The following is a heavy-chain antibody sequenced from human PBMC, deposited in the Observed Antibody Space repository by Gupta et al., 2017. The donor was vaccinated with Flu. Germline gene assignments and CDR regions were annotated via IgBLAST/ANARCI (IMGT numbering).Heavy chain of an antibody. V-gene: IGHV4-61*02. J-gene: IGHJ4*02. CDR1: GGSISSGSYY. D-gene: IGHD6-13*01. CDR2: IYTSGST. CDR3: ARKEGYYYDH. Sequence: QVQLQESGPGLVKPSQTLSLTCTVSGGSISSGSYYWSWIRQPAGKGLEWIGRIYTSGSTNYNPSLKSRVTISVDRSKNQFSLKLSSVTAADTGVCYCARKEGYYYDHWGQGTLGTVS.